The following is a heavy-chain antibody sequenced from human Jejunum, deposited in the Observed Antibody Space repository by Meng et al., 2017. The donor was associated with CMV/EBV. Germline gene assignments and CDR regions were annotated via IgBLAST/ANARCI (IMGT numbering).Heavy chain of an antibody. CDR2: ISLSGSTT. D-gene: IGHD7-27*01. CDR3: ARDAIPGDPNAFDV. Sequence: SRFTFSDYYMSWIRQAPGKGLEWLSYISLSGSTTHYADSVKGRFTISRDNAKNSLYLQMDSLRAEDTAVYYCARDAIPGDPNAFDVWGQGTVVTVSS. J-gene: IGHJ3*01. V-gene: IGHV3-11*01. CDR1: RFTFSDYY.